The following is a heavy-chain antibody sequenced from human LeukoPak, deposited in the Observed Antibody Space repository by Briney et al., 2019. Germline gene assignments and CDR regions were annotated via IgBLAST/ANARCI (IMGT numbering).Heavy chain of an antibody. CDR3: ARVTVSSSEVIFDY. CDR1: GFTFSSFW. V-gene: IGHV3-7*05. Sequence: PGGSLRLSCAASGFTFSSFWMSWVRQAPGKGLEWVAKIIQDGSEKYYVDSVKGRFTISRDNAKNSLYLQMNSLRAEDTAVYYCARVTVSSSEVIFDYWGQGSLVTVSS. CDR2: IIQDGSEK. D-gene: IGHD1-20*01. J-gene: IGHJ4*02.